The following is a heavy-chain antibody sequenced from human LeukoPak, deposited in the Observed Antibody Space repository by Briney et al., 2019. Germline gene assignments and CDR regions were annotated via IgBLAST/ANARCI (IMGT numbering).Heavy chain of an antibody. CDR1: GGSFSGYY. J-gene: IGHJ4*02. CDR2: INHSGST. V-gene: IGHV4-34*01. Sequence: PSETLSLTCAVYGGSFSGYYWSWIRQPPGKGLEWIGEINHSGSTNYNPFLKSRVTISVDTSKNQFSLKLSSVTAADTAVYYCARGVIAVFDYWGQGTLVTVSS. CDR3: ARGVIAVFDY. D-gene: IGHD6-19*01.